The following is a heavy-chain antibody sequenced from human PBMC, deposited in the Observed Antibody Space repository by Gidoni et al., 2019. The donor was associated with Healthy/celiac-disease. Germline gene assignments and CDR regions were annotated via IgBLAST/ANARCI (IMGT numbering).Heavy chain of an antibody. V-gene: IGHV4-34*01. Sequence: QVQLQQWGAGLLKPSETLSLTCAVHGGSFSGYYWSWIRQPPGKGLEWIGEINHSGSTNYNPSLKSRVTISVDTSKNQFSLKLSSVTAADTAVYYCARGVATRPSYYYGMDVWGQGTTVTVSS. CDR3: ARGVATRPSYYYGMDV. CDR1: GGSFSGYY. J-gene: IGHJ6*02. D-gene: IGHD5-12*01. CDR2: INHSGST.